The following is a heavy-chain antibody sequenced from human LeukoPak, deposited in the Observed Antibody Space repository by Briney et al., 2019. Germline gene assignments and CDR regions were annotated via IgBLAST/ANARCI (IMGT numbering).Heavy chain of an antibody. CDR2: ISGSGGST. D-gene: IGHD3-22*01. CDR1: GFTFSSYA. Sequence: GGSLRLSCAASGFTFSSYAMSWVRQAPGKGLEWVSAISGSGGSTYYADSVKGRFTIPRDNSKNTLYLQMNSLRAEDTAVYYCAKGSPEYYYDSSGYTVGMDVWGQGTTVTVSS. V-gene: IGHV3-23*01. CDR3: AKGSPEYYYDSSGYTVGMDV. J-gene: IGHJ6*02.